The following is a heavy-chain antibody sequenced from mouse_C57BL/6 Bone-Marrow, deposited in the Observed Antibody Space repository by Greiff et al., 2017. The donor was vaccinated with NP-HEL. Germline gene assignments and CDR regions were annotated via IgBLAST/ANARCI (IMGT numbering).Heavy chain of an antibody. CDR2: IYPRSGNT. J-gene: IGHJ4*01. CDR3: ARGGNDGYPGAMDY. CDR1: GYTFTSYG. Sequence: QVQLQQSGAELARPGASVKLSCKASGYTFTSYGISWVKQRTGQGLEWIGEIYPRSGNTYYNEKFKGKATLTADKSSSTAYMELRGLTSEDSAVYFCARGGNDGYPGAMDYWGQGTSVTVSS. D-gene: IGHD2-3*01. V-gene: IGHV1-81*01.